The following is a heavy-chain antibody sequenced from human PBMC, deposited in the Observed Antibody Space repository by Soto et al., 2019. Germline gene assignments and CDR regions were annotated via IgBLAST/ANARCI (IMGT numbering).Heavy chain of an antibody. D-gene: IGHD2-15*01. CDR2: FSGGGGGT. CDR1: GFTFSNYA. J-gene: IGHJ4*02. Sequence: EVQLLESGGGLLQPGGSLRLSCTASGFTFSNYAMSWVRQAPGKGLEWVSTFSGGGGGTYYADSVKGRFTISRDNSKNTLSLQMNSLRAEDTAVYYCTKANRYCSGANCFTFDYWGLGTLVTVSS. CDR3: TKANRYCSGANCFTFDY. V-gene: IGHV3-23*01.